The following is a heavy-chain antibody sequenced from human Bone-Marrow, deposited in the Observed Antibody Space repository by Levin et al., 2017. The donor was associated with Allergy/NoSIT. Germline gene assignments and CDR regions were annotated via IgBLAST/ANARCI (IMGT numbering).Heavy chain of an antibody. CDR1: GFTFDTYA. CDR3: ATSPQYDSWSASLTGQDIFDI. Sequence: PGGSLRLSCAASGFTFDTYAMTWVRQAPGKGLEWVSFISITGSSTYYTESVKGRFTISRDNSKNTLYLQMNSLRDEDTAVYFCATSPQYDSWSASLTGQDIFDIWGQGTMVAVSS. D-gene: IGHD3-3*01. V-gene: IGHV3-23*01. CDR2: ISITGSST. J-gene: IGHJ3*02.